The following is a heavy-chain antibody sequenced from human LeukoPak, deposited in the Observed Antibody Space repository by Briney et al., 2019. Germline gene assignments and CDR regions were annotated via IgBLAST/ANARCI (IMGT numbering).Heavy chain of an antibody. D-gene: IGHD3-22*01. CDR2: IYYSGST. J-gene: IGHJ4*02. CDR1: SGSIGSYY. CDR3: ARVDSSGYYYKVDY. Sequence: SETLSLTCTVSSGSIGSYYWSWIRQPPGKGLEWIGYIYYSGSTNYSPSLKSRVTISVDTSKNQFSLKLSSVTASDTAMYYCARVDSSGYYYKVDYWGQGTLVTVSS. V-gene: IGHV4-59*08.